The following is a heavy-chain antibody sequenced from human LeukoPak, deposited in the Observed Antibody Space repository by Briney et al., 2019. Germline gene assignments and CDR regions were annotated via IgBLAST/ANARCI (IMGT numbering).Heavy chain of an antibody. Sequence: TSETLSLTCTVSGGSISSSSYYWGWIRQPPGKGLEWIGSIYYSGSTYYNPSLKSRVTISVDTSKNQFSLKLSSVTAADTAVYYCAGLDYDILTGYLRHWGQGTLVTVSS. CDR3: AGLDYDILTGYLRH. J-gene: IGHJ4*02. D-gene: IGHD3-9*01. CDR1: GGSISSSSYY. V-gene: IGHV4-39*01. CDR2: IYYSGST.